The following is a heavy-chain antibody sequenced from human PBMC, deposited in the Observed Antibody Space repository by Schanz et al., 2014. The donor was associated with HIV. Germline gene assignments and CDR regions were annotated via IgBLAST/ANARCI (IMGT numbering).Heavy chain of an antibody. V-gene: IGHV1-18*01. CDR2: ISAYNGNP. CDR3: ARGAAEMATMTPWRY. CDR1: GYTFTSYG. J-gene: IGHJ4*02. Sequence: QVQLVQSGAEVKKPGASVKVSCKASGYTFTSYGINWVRQAPGQGLEWMGWISAYNGNPNYAQKLQGRVTMTTDTATSTPYMDLRSLRSDDTAVYYCARGAAEMATMTPWRYWGQGTLVTVSS. D-gene: IGHD5-12*01.